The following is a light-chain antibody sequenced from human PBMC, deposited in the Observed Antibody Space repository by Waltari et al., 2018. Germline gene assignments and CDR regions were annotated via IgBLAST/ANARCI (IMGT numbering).Light chain of an antibody. CDR1: TSISTW. J-gene: IGKJ1*01. Sequence: DIQMTQSPSPLPASVGATVIITCRASTSISTWLAWYQQKPGKAPKLLIFAASSLQTGVPSRFSGSGSGTEFTLTINSLQPDDFATYYCQHYNAYRTFGQGTKVEIK. V-gene: IGKV1-5*01. CDR2: AAS. CDR3: QHYNAYRT.